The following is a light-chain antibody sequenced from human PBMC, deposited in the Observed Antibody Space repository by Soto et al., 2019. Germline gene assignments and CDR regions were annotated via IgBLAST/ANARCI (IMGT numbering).Light chain of an antibody. Sequence: EIVLTQSPATLSLSPGERATLSCRASQSVNSHLAWYQQKPGQAPRLLISDASNRATGIPARFSGSGSGTDLTLTISSLKPEDFAVYYCQQRTNWPLTFGGGTKVDIK. CDR1: QSVNSH. CDR2: DAS. J-gene: IGKJ4*01. V-gene: IGKV3-11*01. CDR3: QQRTNWPLT.